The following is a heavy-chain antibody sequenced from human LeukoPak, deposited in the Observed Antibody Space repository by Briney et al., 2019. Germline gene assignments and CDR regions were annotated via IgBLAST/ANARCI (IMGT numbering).Heavy chain of an antibody. J-gene: IGHJ5*01. CDR3: ARAPVDSRGYYCWFES. CDR1: GDSINNSY. V-gene: IGHV4-59*01. D-gene: IGHD3-22*01. CDR2: ISYSGST. Sequence: SETLSLTCTVSGDSINNSYWSWIRHRPGKAPEWIGFISYSGSTNYNPSLKSRVTISLDTSKKQFSLKLTSVTAADTAVYYCARAPVDSRGYYCWFESWGQGTLVTVSS.